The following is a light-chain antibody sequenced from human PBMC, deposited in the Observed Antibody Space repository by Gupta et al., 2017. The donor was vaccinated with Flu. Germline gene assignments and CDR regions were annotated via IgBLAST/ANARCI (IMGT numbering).Light chain of an antibody. Sequence: PSSLSAYVGDTVTITCRASQSVGSYLNWYQQRPGEVPNLLLYSTSTRQRGVPSRFVGGGSGTVFTLTVSSLLPEDSATYFCQQSYSAPRTFGQGTKV. V-gene: IGKV1-39*01. CDR2: STS. J-gene: IGKJ1*01. CDR1: QSVGSY. CDR3: QQSYSAPRT.